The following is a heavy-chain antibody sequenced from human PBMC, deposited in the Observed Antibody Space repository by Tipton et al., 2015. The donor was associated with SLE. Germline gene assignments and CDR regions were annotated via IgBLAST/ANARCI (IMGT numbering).Heavy chain of an antibody. CDR3: ATHKYPYGSGLFPI. V-gene: IGHV4-61*05. CDR2: IYYSGST. D-gene: IGHD3-10*01. J-gene: IGHJ3*02. Sequence: TLSLTCTVSGGSISSSSYYWGWIRQPPGKGLEWIGYIYYSGSTNYNPSLKSRVTISVDTSKNQFSLKLSSVTAADTAVYYCATHKYPYGSGLFPIWGQGTMVTVSS. CDR1: GGSISSSSYY.